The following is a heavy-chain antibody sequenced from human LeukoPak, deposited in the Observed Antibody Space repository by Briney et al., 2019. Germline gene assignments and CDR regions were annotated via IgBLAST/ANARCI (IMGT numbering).Heavy chain of an antibody. D-gene: IGHD3-10*01. CDR1: GYAFTSYY. V-gene: IGHV1-2*02. CDR3: ARDQGTMVRGLDAFDI. Sequence: ASVKVSCKASGYAFTSYYMHWVRQAPGQGLEWMGWINPNSGGTNYAQKFQGRVTMTRDTSISTAYMELSRLRSDDTAVYYCARDQGTMVRGLDAFDIWGQGTMVTVSS. J-gene: IGHJ3*02. CDR2: INPNSGGT.